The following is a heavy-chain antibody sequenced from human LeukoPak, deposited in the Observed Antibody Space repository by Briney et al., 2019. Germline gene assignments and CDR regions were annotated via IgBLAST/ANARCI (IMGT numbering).Heavy chain of an antibody. D-gene: IGHD3-10*01. CDR2: IYYSGST. J-gene: IGHJ5*02. CDR1: GGFISSGGYY. Sequence: SETLSLTCTVSGGFISSGGYYWSWIRQHPGKGLEWIGYIYYSGSTYYNPSLKSRVSISVDTSKNQFSLKLSSVTAADTAVYYCARCPLVRGVILPWFDPWGQGTLVTVSS. CDR3: ARCPLVRGVILPWFDP. V-gene: IGHV4-31*03.